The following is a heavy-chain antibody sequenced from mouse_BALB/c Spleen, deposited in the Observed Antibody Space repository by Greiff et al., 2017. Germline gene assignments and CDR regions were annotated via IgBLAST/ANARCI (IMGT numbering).Heavy chain of an antibody. CDR1: GFTFSSYA. Sequence: EVNLVESGGGLVKPGGSLKLSCAASGFTFSSYAMSWVRQSPEKRLEWVAEISSGGSYTYYPDTVTGRFTISRDNAKNTLYLEMSSLRSEDTAMYYCARDGVRAWFAYWGQGTLVTVSA. J-gene: IGHJ3*01. D-gene: IGHD2-14*01. CDR3: ARDGVRAWFAY. V-gene: IGHV5-9-4*01. CDR2: ISSGGSYT.